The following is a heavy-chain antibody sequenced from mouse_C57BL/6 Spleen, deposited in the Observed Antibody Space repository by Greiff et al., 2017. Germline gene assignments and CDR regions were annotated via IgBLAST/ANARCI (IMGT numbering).Heavy chain of an antibody. Sequence: QVQLKQSGAELVKPGASVKISCKASGYAFSSYGMNWVKQRPGKGLEWIGRIYPGDGDTNYNGKFKGKATLTADKSSSTAYMQLSSLTSEDSAVDFCARSGHFVTTVVASMDYWGQGTSVTVSS. CDR2: IYPGDGDT. CDR1: GYAFSSYG. V-gene: IGHV1-82*01. D-gene: IGHD1-1*01. CDR3: ARSGHFVTTVVASMDY. J-gene: IGHJ4*01.